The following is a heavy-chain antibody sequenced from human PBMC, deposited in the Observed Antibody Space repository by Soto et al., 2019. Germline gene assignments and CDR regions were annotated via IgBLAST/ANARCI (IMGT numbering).Heavy chain of an antibody. CDR3: ASFSIAAADPYGMDV. J-gene: IGHJ6*02. V-gene: IGHV1-18*01. D-gene: IGHD6-13*01. CDR1: GYTFTSYG. Sequence: QVQLVQSGAEVKKPGASVKVSCKASGYTFTSYGFSWVRQAPGQGLEWMGWISAYNGNTNYAQKVQGRVTMTIDTSTSTAYMELRSLRSDDTAVYYCASFSIAAADPYGMDVWGQGTTVTVSS. CDR2: ISAYNGNT.